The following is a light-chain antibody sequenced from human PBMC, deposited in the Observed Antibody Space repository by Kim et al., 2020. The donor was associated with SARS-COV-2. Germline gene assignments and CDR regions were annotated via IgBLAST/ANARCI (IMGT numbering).Light chain of an antibody. V-gene: IGKV3-15*01. Sequence: EIVMTQSPATLSVSPGERATLSCRASQSVSSNLAWYQQKPGQVPRLLIYGASTRATGIPARFSGSGSGTEFTLTISSLQSEDFVIYYCQQYNNWPRTFGQGTKVDI. CDR1: QSVSSN. J-gene: IGKJ1*01. CDR2: GAS. CDR3: QQYNNWPRT.